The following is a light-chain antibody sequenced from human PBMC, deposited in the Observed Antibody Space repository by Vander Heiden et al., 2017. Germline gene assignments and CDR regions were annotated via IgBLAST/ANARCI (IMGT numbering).Light chain of an antibody. CDR2: GAS. Sequence: EILLTQPPGTLPLSPGERATLSCRASQSVTNNFLAWYQQKPGQALRLLIYGASSRATGIPDRFSGSGSGTDFTLTISRLEPEDFAVYYCQHYESSPPTYTFGQGTKVEIK. J-gene: IGKJ2*01. V-gene: IGKV3-20*01. CDR3: QHYESSPPTYT. CDR1: QSVTNNF.